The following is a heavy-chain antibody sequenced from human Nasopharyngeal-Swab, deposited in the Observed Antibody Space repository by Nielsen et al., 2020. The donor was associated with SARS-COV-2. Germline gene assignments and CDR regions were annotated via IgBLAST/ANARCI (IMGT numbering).Heavy chain of an antibody. CDR2: ISYDGSNK. CDR1: GFTFSSYA. J-gene: IGHJ4*01. Sequence: GGSLRLSCAASGFTFSSYAMHWVRQAPGKGLEWVAVISYDGSNKYYADSVKGRFTISRDNSKNTLYLQMNSLRAEDTAVYYCARDHKYCSSTSCQAYYYFDYRVHGTLVTVSS. V-gene: IGHV3-30-3*01. D-gene: IGHD2-2*01. CDR3: ARDHKYCSSTSCQAYYYFDY.